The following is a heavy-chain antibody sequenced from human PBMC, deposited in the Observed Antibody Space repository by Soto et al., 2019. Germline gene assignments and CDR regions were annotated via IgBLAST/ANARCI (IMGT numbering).Heavy chain of an antibody. CDR2: IYYSGST. V-gene: IGHV4-39*01. CDR3: ARGMATISGAFDI. Sequence: PSETLSLTCTVSGGSISSSSYYWGWIRQPPGKGLEWIGSIYYSGSTYYNPSLKSRVTISVDTSKNQFSLKLSSVTAADTAVYYCARGMATISGAFDIWGQGTMVTVSS. D-gene: IGHD5-12*01. CDR1: GGSISSSSYY. J-gene: IGHJ3*02.